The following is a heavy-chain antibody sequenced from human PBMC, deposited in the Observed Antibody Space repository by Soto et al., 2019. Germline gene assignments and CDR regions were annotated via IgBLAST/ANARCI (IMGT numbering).Heavy chain of an antibody. CDR3: ARSYSSSGNSHFPSRNWFGP. CDR2: IIPIFGTG. CDR1: GGTFSSYV. J-gene: IGHJ5*02. Sequence: GASVKVSCKTSGGTFSSYVITWVRQAPGQGLEWMGGIIPIFGTGKYAQKFQGRVTITADESTSTAYMELSSLRFEDTAVYYCARSYSSSGNSHFPSRNWFGPWGQGTLVTVSS. D-gene: IGHD2-2*01. V-gene: IGHV1-69*13.